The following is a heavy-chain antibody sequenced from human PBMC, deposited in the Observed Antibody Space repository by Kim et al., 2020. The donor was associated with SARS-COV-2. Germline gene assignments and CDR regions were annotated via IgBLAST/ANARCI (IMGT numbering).Heavy chain of an antibody. CDR3: ARRSVDAFDI. Sequence: PTSAQGFTGRFVFSLDTSVSTAYLQISSLKAEDTAVYYCARRSVDAFDIWGQGTMVTVSS. D-gene: IGHD3-3*01. V-gene: IGHV7-4-1*02. CDR2: P. J-gene: IGHJ3*02.